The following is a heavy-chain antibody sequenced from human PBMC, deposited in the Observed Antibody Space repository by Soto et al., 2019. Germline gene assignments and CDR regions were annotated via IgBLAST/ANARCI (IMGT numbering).Heavy chain of an antibody. CDR1: GESVSSNSAA. J-gene: IGHJ6*03. CDR2: TYYRSRWYN. D-gene: IGHD1-7*01. Sequence: PSQTLSRTFAISGESVSSNSAAWNWIRQSPSRGLEWLGRTYYRSRWYNDYAVSVRSQITVNPDTSKNQFSLQLTSVTPEDTAVYYCAGTTSHYWYYMDVWGKGTTVTVSS. CDR3: AGTTSHYWYYMDV. V-gene: IGHV6-1*01.